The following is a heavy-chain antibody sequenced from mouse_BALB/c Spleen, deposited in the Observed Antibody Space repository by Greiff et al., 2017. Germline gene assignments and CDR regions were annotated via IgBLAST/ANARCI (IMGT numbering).Heavy chain of an antibody. Sequence: EVMLVESGGGLVKPGGSLKLSCAASGFTFSSYATSWVRQSPEKRTEWVAEISSGGSYTYYPDTVTGRFTISRDNAKNTLYLEMSSLRSEDTAMYYCARLLLRYFDVWGAGTTVTVSS. J-gene: IGHJ1*01. CDR2: ISSGGSYT. V-gene: IGHV5-9-4*01. CDR1: GFTFSSYA. D-gene: IGHD1-1*01. CDR3: ARLLLRYFDV.